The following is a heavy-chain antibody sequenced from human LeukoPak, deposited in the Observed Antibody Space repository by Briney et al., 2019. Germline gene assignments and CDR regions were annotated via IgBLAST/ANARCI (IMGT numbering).Heavy chain of an antibody. J-gene: IGHJ5*02. Sequence: PSETLSLTCTVSGGSIISDSYYWAWIRQPPGKGLEWIGSAYYNGDTYYNPSLKSRVTISVDTSKSQFSLKLPSVTAADTAIYFCARDSRYDSSGHAPWGQGSLVTVSS. D-gene: IGHD3-22*01. CDR1: GGSIISDSYY. CDR3: ARDSRYDSSGHAP. CDR2: AYYNGDT. V-gene: IGHV4-39*07.